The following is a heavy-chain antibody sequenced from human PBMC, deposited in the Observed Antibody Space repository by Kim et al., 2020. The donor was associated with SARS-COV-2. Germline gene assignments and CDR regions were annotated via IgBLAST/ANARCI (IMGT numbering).Heavy chain of an antibody. CDR1: GFTFSRYW. CDR2: IKEDGSEK. D-gene: IGHD3-22*01. Sequence: GGSLRLSCAASGFTFSRYWMSWVRQAPGKGLEWVANIKEDGSEKHYVDSLKGRVTTSRDNARNSLYLQMDSLRVEDTAVYYCARIDDYFERSSYRSFDLWGRGTLVIVSS. J-gene: IGHJ2*01. CDR3: ARIDDYFERSSYRSFDL. V-gene: IGHV3-7*01.